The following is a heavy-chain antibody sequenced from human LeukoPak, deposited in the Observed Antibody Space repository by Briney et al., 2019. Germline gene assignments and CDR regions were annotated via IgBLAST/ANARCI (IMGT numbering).Heavy chain of an antibody. CDR2: IYYSGST. Sequence: PSETLSLTCTVSGGSISSGGYYWSWIRQHPGKGLEWIGYIYYSGSTYSNPSLKSRVTISVDTSKNQSSLNLSSVTAADTAVYYCARYCSSTNCYKGGFDPWGQGTLVTASS. CDR1: GGSISSGGYY. V-gene: IGHV4-31*03. D-gene: IGHD2-2*02. CDR3: ARYCSSTNCYKGGFDP. J-gene: IGHJ5*02.